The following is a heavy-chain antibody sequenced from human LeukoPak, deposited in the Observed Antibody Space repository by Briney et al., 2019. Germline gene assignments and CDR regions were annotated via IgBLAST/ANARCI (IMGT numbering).Heavy chain of an antibody. D-gene: IGHD2-15*01. V-gene: IGHV3-49*04. CDR3: TRDGCSGGSCYSDTYYFDY. CDR2: IRSKAYGGTT. CDR1: GFTFGDYA. Sequence: GGSLRLSCTASGFTFGDYAMSWVRQAPGKGLEWVGFIRSKAYGGTTEYAASVKGRFTISRDDSKSIAYLQMNGLKTEDTAVYYCTRDGCSGGSCYSDTYYFDYWGQGTLVTVSS. J-gene: IGHJ4*02.